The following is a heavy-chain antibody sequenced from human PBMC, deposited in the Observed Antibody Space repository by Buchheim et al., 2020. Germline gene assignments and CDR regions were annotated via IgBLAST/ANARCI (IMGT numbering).Heavy chain of an antibody. V-gene: IGHV1-8*01. CDR2: MKPNSGNT. D-gene: IGHD3-3*01. Sequence: QVRLVQSGAEVKKPGASVKVSCKASGYTFSSYDINWVRQATGQGLEWMGYMKPNSGNTGYAEKFKGRVTMTRDTSMSTDYMELSGLRSEDTAVYYCARWRETMDVWGQGTT. J-gene: IGHJ6*02. CDR3: ARWRETMDV. CDR1: GYTFSSYD.